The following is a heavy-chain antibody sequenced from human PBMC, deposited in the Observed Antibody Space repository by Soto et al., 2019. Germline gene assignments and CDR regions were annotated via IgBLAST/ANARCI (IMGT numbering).Heavy chain of an antibody. CDR3: ATSLWFGTQPEI. CDR2: ISPSGTT. D-gene: IGHD3-10*01. V-gene: IGHV4-34*01. Sequence: SETLSLTCAVYGGSFSNNYWTWFRQPPGKGLEWIGEISPSGTTKYIPSLKSRGTISVDTSRKQFFLKVTSVSAADTVVYYCATSLWFGTQPEIWGPGTLVTVS. CDR1: GGSFSNNY. J-gene: IGHJ4*02.